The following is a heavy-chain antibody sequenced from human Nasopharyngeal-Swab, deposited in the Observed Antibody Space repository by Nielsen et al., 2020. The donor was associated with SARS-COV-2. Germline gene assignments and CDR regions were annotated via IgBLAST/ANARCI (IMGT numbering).Heavy chain of an antibody. CDR2: IYPGDSDT. CDR1: GYRFISYW. D-gene: IGHD3-22*01. Sequence: GESLKISCKGSGYRFISYWIGWVRQMPGKGLEWMGIIYPGDSDTRYSPSFQGQVTISADKSINTAYLQWSSLKASDTAMYYCARTAIEGGYYRGDAFDICGQGTMVTVSS. J-gene: IGHJ3*02. CDR3: ARTAIEGGYYRGDAFDI. V-gene: IGHV5-51*01.